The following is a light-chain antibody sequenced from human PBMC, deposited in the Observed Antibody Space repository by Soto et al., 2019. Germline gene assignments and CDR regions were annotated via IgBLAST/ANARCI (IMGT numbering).Light chain of an antibody. J-gene: IGKJ1*01. CDR3: QQRSNRPPAWT. Sequence: EIVLTQSPATLSLSPGERATLSCRASQSVSSYLAWYQQKPGQAPRLLIYDASNRATGIPARFSGSGSGTAFTLTISSLEPEDFAVYYCQQRSNRPPAWTFGQGTKVEIK. CDR2: DAS. CDR1: QSVSSY. V-gene: IGKV3-11*01.